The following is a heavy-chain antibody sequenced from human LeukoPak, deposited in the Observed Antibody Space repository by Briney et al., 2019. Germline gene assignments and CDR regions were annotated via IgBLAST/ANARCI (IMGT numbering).Heavy chain of an antibody. CDR1: GFTSSGYG. V-gene: IGHV3-30*02. CDR2: IRYDGSNK. CDR3: AKTYCSSTSCYVYPDY. Sequence: GGSLRLSCAASGFTSSGYGMHWVRQAPGKGLEWVAFIRYDGSNKYYADSVKGRFTISRDNSKNTLYLQMNSLRAEDTAVYYCAKTYCSSTSCYVYPDYWGQGTLVTVSS. D-gene: IGHD2-2*01. J-gene: IGHJ4*02.